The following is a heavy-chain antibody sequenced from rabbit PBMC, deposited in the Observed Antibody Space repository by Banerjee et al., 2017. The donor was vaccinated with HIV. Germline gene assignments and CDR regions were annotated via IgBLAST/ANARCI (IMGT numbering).Heavy chain of an antibody. D-gene: IGHD6-1*01. J-gene: IGHJ4*01. CDR1: GVSFTYSSY. Sequence: QSLEESGGDLVRPGASLTLTCTASGVSFTYSSYMCWVRQAPGKGLEWIACIYTSSGSTWYASWVNGRFTISRSTSLNTVDLKMTSLTAADTATYFCARDWAAGYAGYGYATYYFNLWGQGTLVTVS. CDR2: IYTSSGST. V-gene: IGHV1S43*01. CDR3: ARDWAAGYAGYGYATYYFNL.